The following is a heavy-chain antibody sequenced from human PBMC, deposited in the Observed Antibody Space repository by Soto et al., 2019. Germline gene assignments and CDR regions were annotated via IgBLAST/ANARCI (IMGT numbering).Heavy chain of an antibody. CDR3: VRDPPPPDY. CDR2: ISTYNGNT. J-gene: IGHJ4*02. CDR1: GYTFASYA. Sequence: QVQLVQSGAEVTKPGASVKVSCKASGYTFASYAISWMRQAPGQGLEWMGRISTYNGNTNYAQKPQGRGTTTTDTSTSTAYMELRSRRSDDTAVYYYVRDPPPPDYWGQGTLVTVSS. V-gene: IGHV1-18*01.